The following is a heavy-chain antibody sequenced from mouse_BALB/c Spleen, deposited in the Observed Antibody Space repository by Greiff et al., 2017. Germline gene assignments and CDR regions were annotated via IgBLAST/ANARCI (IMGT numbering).Heavy chain of an antibody. CDR1: GYSITSDYA. CDR3: ARGNDYDDYFDY. J-gene: IGHJ2*01. D-gene: IGHD2-4*01. Sequence: VQLKESGPGLVKPSQSLSLTCTVTGYSITSDYAWNWIRQFPGNKLEWMGYISYSGSTSYNPSLKSRISITRDTSKNQFFLQLNSVTTEDTATYYCARGNDYDDYFDYWGQGTTLTVSS. CDR2: ISYSGST. V-gene: IGHV3-2*02.